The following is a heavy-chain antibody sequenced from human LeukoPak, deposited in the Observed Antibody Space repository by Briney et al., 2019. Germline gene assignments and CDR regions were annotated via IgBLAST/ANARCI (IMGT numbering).Heavy chain of an antibody. Sequence: GGSLTLSCAASGFTFSSYTMHWVRQAPGKGLEWISSISGGSSTIYYADSVKGRFTISRDNARNSLYLQVNSLRDEDTAVYYCARRDYGSGSFFGIDYWGQGTLVTVSS. CDR3: ARRDYGSGSFFGIDY. V-gene: IGHV3-48*02. CDR2: ISGGSSTI. D-gene: IGHD3-10*01. CDR1: GFTFSSYT. J-gene: IGHJ4*02.